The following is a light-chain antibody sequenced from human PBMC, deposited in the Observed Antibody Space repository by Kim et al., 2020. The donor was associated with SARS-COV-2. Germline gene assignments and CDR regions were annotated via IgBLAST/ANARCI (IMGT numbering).Light chain of an antibody. J-gene: IGLJ1*01. CDR1: RSNISDNT. CDR2: GND. CDR3: AAWDDSLHGYV. Sequence: GQRVTISCSGSRSNISDNTLTWYQQVPGTAPKLLIYGNDERPSGVPDRFSGSKSGTSASLAISGLQSDDEADYYCAAWDDSLHGYVFGTGTQLTVL. V-gene: IGLV1-44*01.